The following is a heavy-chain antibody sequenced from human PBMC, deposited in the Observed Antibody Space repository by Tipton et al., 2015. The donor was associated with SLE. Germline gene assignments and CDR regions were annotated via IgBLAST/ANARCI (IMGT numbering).Heavy chain of an antibody. J-gene: IGHJ3*02. CDR3: ARGGLRFLEWLLGGAFDI. CDR1: GYTFTSYD. D-gene: IGHD3-3*01. Sequence: QSGAEVKKPGASVKVSCKASGYTFTSYDINWVRQATGQGLEWMGWMNPNSGNTGYAQKFQGRVTMTRNTSISTAYMELSSLRSEDTAVYYCARGGLRFLEWLLGGAFDIWGQGTMVTVSS. CDR2: MNPNSGNT. V-gene: IGHV1-8*01.